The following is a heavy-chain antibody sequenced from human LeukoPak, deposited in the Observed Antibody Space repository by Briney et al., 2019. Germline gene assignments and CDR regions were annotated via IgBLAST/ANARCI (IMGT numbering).Heavy chain of an antibody. J-gene: IGHJ5*02. CDR2: IYYSGST. V-gene: IGHV4-39*01. Sequence: SETLSLTCTVSGGSITSSIYYWDWIRQPPGKGLEWIGSIYYSGSTYYNPSLKSRVTISVNTSKNQFSLKLTSVTAADTAVYYCASRSSTYAYNWFDPWGQGTLVTVSS. D-gene: IGHD2-2*01. CDR3: ASRSSTYAYNWFDP. CDR1: GGSITSSIYY.